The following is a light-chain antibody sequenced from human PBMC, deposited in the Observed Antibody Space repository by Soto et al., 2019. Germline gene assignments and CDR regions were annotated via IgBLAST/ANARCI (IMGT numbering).Light chain of an antibody. CDR3: QQYGSSPPWT. CDR2: GAS. CDR1: ESIRSSY. J-gene: IGKJ1*01. V-gene: IGKV3-20*01. Sequence: EIVLTQAPGTLSLSPGERATLSCRATESIRSSYLAWYQQKPGQAPRLLIYGASSRATGIPDRFSGSGSGTDFTLNISRLEPEDFGVYYCQQYGSSPPWTFGQGTKGEIK.